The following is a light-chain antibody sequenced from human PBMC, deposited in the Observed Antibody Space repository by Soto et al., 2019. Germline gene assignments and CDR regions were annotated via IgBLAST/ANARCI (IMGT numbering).Light chain of an antibody. CDR3: QQYYNWPPYT. CDR2: GAS. CDR1: ETVRTN. V-gene: IGKV3-15*01. Sequence: IVMTQSPATLSVSPGERVTLSCRASETVRTNLAWFQQKPGQTPRLLIFGASTRATGIPTRFTGSGSETEFTLTIGSLQSEDRAVYYCQQYYNWPPYTVGQGTKLEIK. J-gene: IGKJ2*01.